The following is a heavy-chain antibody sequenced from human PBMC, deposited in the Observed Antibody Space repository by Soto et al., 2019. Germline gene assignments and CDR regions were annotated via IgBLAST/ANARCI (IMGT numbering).Heavy chain of an antibody. V-gene: IGHV1-18*01. CDR1: GYTLTSYG. J-gene: IGHJ4*02. CDR3: ARPLQQLAPNFDY. D-gene: IGHD6-13*01. Sequence: QVRLVQSGAEVKKPGASVKVSCKASGYTLTSYGISWVRQAPGQGLEWMGWISANNGNTNYAQKLQGRVTMTTDTSTNTAYMELTSLRSDDTAVYYCARPLQQLAPNFDYWGQGTLVTVSS. CDR2: ISANNGNT.